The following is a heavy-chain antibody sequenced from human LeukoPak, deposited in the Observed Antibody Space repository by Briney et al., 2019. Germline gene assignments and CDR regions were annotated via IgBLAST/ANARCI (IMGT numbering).Heavy chain of an antibody. D-gene: IGHD2-15*01. CDR3: ARHPFATPFDR. CDR1: GDSVSFSH. V-gene: IGHV4-59*08. Sequence: SGPTLVKPSETLSLTCAVSGDSVSFSHWSWIRQPPGKGLEWIGYVFHTGDSNCNPSLKRRVTMSLDTSKNQLSLRLTSVTAADTAVYYCARHPFATPFDRWGRGTLVTVSS. J-gene: IGHJ5*02. CDR2: VFHTGDS.